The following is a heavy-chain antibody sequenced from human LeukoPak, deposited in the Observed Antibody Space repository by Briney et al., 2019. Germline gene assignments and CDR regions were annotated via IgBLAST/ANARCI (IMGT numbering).Heavy chain of an antibody. Sequence: KPSETLSLTCTVSGGSISSSSYYWGWIRQPPGKGLEWIGSIFYGGSTYYNPSLRSRVTISVDTSKNQFSLKLSSVTAADTAVYYCARQNYGATVVDYWGQGTLVTVSS. CDR2: IFYGGST. CDR1: GGSISSSSYY. CDR3: ARQNYGATVVDY. J-gene: IGHJ4*02. V-gene: IGHV4-39*01. D-gene: IGHD4-17*01.